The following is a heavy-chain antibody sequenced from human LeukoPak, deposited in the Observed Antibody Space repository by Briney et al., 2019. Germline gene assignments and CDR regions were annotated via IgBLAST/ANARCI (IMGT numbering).Heavy chain of an antibody. Sequence: ASVKVSCKASGYTFTGYYMHWVRQAPGQGLEWMGLINPNSGGTNYAQKFQGRVTMTRGTSISTAYMELSRLRSDDTAVYYCARSRATYYYDSTLAYDYWGQGTLVTVSS. CDR1: GYTFTGYY. CDR2: INPNSGGT. D-gene: IGHD3-22*01. V-gene: IGHV1-2*02. J-gene: IGHJ4*02. CDR3: ARSRATYYYDSTLAYDY.